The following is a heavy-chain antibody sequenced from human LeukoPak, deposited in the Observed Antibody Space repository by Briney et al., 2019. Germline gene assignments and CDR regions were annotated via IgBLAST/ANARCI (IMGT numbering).Heavy chain of an antibody. J-gene: IGHJ4*02. CDR1: GYTLTELS. CDR3: ATWGDFWSGYHFDY. D-gene: IGHD3-3*01. CDR2: FDPEDGET. Sequence: ASVKVSCKVSGYTLTELSMHWVRQAPGKGLEWMGGFDPEDGETIYAQKFQGRVTMTEDTSTDTAYMELSSLRSEDTAVYYRATWGDFWSGYHFDYWGQGTLVTVSS. V-gene: IGHV1-24*01.